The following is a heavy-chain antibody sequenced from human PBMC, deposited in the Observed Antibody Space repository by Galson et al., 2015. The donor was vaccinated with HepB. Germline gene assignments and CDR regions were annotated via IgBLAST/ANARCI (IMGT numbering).Heavy chain of an antibody. CDR2: ISAYNGNT. J-gene: IGHJ4*02. Sequence: SVKVSCKASGYTFTSYGISWVRQAPGQGLEWMGWISAYNGNTNYAQKLQGRVTMTTDTSTSTAYMELRSLRSDDTAVYYCARGDGITMVRGDLDYWGQGTLVTVSS. V-gene: IGHV1-18*01. CDR3: ARGDGITMVRGDLDY. D-gene: IGHD3-10*01. CDR1: GYTFTSYG.